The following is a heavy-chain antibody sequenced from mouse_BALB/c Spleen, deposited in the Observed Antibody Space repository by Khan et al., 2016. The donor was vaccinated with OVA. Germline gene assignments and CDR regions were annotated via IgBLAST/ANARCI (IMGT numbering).Heavy chain of an antibody. CDR2: IWSDGST. Sequence: QVQLKELGPGLVAPSQSLSITCTISGFSLTNYGIHWVRQPPGKGLEWLVMIWSDGSTTYNSALKSRLTISKDNSKSQVFLKMNSLQTDDTAMYFCARQPYYHYNIMDYWGQGTSVTVSS. J-gene: IGHJ4*01. D-gene: IGHD2-10*01. V-gene: IGHV2-6-1*01. CDR3: ARQPYYHYNIMDY. CDR1: GFSLTNYG.